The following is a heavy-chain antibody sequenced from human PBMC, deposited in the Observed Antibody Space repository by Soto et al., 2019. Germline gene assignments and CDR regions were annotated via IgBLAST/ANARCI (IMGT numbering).Heavy chain of an antibody. CDR2: ISAYNGNT. CDR1: GYTFTSYG. V-gene: IGHV1-18*01. D-gene: IGHD2-2*03. Sequence: ASVKVSCKASGYTFTSYGISWVRQAPGQGLEWMGWISAYNGNTNYAQKLQGRVTMTTDTSTSTAYMELRSLRSDDTAVYYCARDFYGYCSSTRCYGYTYWGQGTLVTLSS. J-gene: IGHJ4*02. CDR3: ARDFYGYCSSTRCYGYTY.